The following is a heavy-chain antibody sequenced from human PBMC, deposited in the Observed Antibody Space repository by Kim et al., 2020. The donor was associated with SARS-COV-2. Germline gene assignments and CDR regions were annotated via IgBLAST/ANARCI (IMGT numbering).Heavy chain of an antibody. CDR2: INGISSDI. J-gene: IGHJ4*02. D-gene: IGHD6-19*01. CDR1: GFNFSPYS. V-gene: IGHV3-48*01. CDR3: TREYGHSRGWLGY. Sequence: GGSLRLSCATSGFNFSPYSMNWVRQAPGKGLEGVSYINGISSDIHYADSVKGRFAVSRDSAKSSVYLQMNSLRAEDTATYYCTREYGHSRGWLGYWGQGIPVSAS.